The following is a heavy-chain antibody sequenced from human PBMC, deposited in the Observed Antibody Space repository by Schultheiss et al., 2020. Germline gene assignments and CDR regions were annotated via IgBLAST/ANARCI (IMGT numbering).Heavy chain of an antibody. CDR1: GFTFSSYG. J-gene: IGHJ4*02. V-gene: IGHV3-30*18. D-gene: IGHD3-22*01. CDR2: ISYDGSNK. Sequence: GGSLRLSCAASGFTFSSYGMHWVRQAPVKGLEWVAVISYDGSNKYYADSVKGRFTISRDNSKNTLYLQMNSLRAEDTAVYYCAKERADFAYDSSGYYPETNDYWGQGTLVTVYS. CDR3: AKERADFAYDSSGYYPETNDY.